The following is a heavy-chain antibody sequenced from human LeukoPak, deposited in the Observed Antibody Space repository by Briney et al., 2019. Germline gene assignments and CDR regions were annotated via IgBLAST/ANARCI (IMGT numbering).Heavy chain of an antibody. CDR2: IIPIFGTA. D-gene: IGHD3-22*01. CDR1: GYTFTSYG. V-gene: IGHV1-69*06. CDR3: ARPKVVVHNPSDAFDI. Sequence: ASVKVSCKTSGYTFTSYGISWVRQAPGQGLEWMGGIIPIFGTANYAQKFQGRVTITADKSTSTAYMELSSLRSEDTAVYYCARPKVVVHNPSDAFDIWGQGTMVTVSS. J-gene: IGHJ3*02.